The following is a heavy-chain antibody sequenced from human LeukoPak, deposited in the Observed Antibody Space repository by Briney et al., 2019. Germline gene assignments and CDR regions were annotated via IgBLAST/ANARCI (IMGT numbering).Heavy chain of an antibody. CDR1: GGSFSGYY. Sequence: SETLSLTCAVYGGSFSGYYWSWIRQPPGKGLEWTGEINHSGSTNYNPSLKSRVTISVDTSKNQFSLKLSSVTAADTAVYYCARGVVTMVRGVIIKRTSWFDPWGQGTLVTVSS. CDR2: INHSGST. CDR3: ARGVVTMVRGVIIKRTSWFDP. J-gene: IGHJ5*02. D-gene: IGHD3-10*01. V-gene: IGHV4-34*01.